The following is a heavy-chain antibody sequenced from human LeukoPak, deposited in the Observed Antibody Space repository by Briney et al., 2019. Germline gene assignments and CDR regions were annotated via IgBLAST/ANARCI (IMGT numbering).Heavy chain of an antibody. CDR3: ARGLAGYSGVDDAFDI. CDR2: IHHSGST. CDR1: GGSISNYY. D-gene: IGHD6-19*01. V-gene: IGHV4-59*01. J-gene: IGHJ3*02. Sequence: SETLSLTCTVSGGSISNYYWRWFRQPPGKGLEWMGYIHHSGSTNYNPSLKSRLAMSVDKSKNQFSLKLSSLTAADTAVYYCARGLAGYSGVDDAFDIWGQGTMVTVSS.